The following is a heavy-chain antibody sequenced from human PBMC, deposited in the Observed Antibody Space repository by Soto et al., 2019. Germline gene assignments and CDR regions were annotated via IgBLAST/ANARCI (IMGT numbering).Heavy chain of an antibody. V-gene: IGHV2-70*01. J-gene: IGHJ6*02. D-gene: IGHD3-9*01. Sequence: SGPTLVNPTQTLTLTCTFSGFSLSTSGMCVSWIRQPPGKALEWLALIDWDDDKYYSTSLKTRLTISKDTSKNQVVLTMTNMDPVDTATYYCARMDYDILTGYYYSGMDVWGQGTTVTVSS. CDR1: GFSLSTSGMC. CDR3: ARMDYDILTGYYYSGMDV. CDR2: IDWDDDK.